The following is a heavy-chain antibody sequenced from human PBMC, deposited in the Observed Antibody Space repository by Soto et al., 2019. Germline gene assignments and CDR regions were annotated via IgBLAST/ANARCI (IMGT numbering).Heavy chain of an antibody. J-gene: IGHJ5*02. CDR3: ARAFGVAPSGYNWFDP. V-gene: IGHV1-69*13. CDR1: VGTVSSYP. D-gene: IGHD3-3*01. CDR2: IIPIFGTA. Sequence: SVNLSRKGSVGTVSSYPFRWLPQAHEQGLEWMGGIIPIFGTANYAQKFQGRVTITADESTSTAYMELSSLRSEDTAVYYFARAFGVAPSGYNWFDPWGQGTLVTVSS.